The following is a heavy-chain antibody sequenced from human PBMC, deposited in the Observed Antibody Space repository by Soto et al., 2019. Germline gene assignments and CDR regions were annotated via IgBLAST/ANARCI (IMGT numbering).Heavy chain of an antibody. J-gene: IGHJ1*01. CDR2: IYPGDSDT. Sequence: GESLKISCKGSGYSFTSYWIGWVRQMPGKGLEWMGIIYPGDSDTRYSPSFQGQVTISADKSISTAYLQWSSLKASDTAMYYCARQWSPFRESSGWPLYFQHWGQGTLVTVSS. CDR3: ARQWSPFRESSGWPLYFQH. V-gene: IGHV5-51*01. D-gene: IGHD6-19*01. CDR1: GYSFTSYW.